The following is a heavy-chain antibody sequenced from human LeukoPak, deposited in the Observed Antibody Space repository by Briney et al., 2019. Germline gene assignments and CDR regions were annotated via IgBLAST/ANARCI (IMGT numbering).Heavy chain of an antibody. D-gene: IGHD2-2*02. CDR2: IYYSGST. CDR1: GGSISSSSYY. CDR3: ARHPIRSPFDP. Sequence: SETLSLTCTVSGGSISSSSYYWGWIRQPPGKGLEWIESIYYSGSTYYNPSLKSRVTISVDTSKNQFSLKLSSVTAADTAVYYCARHPIRSPFDPWGQGILVTVSS. V-gene: IGHV4-39*01. J-gene: IGHJ5*02.